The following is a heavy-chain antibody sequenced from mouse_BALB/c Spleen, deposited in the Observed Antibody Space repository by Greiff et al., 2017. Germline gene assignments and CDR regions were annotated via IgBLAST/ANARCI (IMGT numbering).Heavy chain of an antibody. V-gene: IGHV5-17*02. CDR1: GFTFSSFG. CDR2: ISSGSSTI. CDR3: ASDGDYGNYGFDY. Sequence: EVMLVESGGGLVQPGGSRKLSCAASGFTFSSFGMHWVRQAPEKGLEWVAYISSGSSTIYYADTVKGRFTISRDNPKNTLFLQMTSLRSEDTAMYYCASDGDYGNYGFDYWGQGTTLTVSS. D-gene: IGHD2-1*01. J-gene: IGHJ2*01.